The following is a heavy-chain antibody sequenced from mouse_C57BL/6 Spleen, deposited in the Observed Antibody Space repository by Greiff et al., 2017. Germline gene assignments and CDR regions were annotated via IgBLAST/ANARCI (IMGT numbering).Heavy chain of an antibody. CDR1: GYSFTGYY. Sequence: VQLQQSGPELVKPGASVKISCKASGYSFTGYYMNWVKQSPEKSLEWIGEINPSTGGTTYNQKFKAKATLTVDKSSSTAYMQLKSLTSEDSAVYYCASYRVYYWGQETSDTASS. CDR2: INPSTGGT. D-gene: IGHD2-14*01. J-gene: IGHJ4*01. V-gene: IGHV1-42*01. CDR3: ASYRVYY.